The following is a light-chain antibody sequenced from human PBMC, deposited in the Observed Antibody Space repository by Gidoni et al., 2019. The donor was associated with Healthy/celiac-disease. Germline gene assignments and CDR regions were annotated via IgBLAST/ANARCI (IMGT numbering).Light chain of an antibody. CDR3: QQYNSWPRT. J-gene: IGKJ2*01. V-gene: IGKV3-15*01. CDR1: QSVSSN. Sequence: ETVMTQSPATLPVSSGERATLSCRASQSVSSNLAWYQQKPGQAPRLLIYGASTRATGIPARFSGSGSGTEFTLTISSLQSEDFAVYYCQQYNSWPRTFGQGTKLEIK. CDR2: GAS.